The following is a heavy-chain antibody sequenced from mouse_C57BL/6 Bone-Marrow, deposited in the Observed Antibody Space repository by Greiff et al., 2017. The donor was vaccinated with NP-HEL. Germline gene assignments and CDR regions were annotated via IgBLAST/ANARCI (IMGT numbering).Heavy chain of an antibody. CDR1: GYTFTSYW. J-gene: IGHJ3*01. CDR2: LNPSNGGT. V-gene: IGHV1-53*01. CDR3: ARDYYVSSYSAWLAY. D-gene: IGHD1-1*01. Sequence: VQLQQPGTELVKPGASVKLSCKASGYTFTSYWMHWVKQRPGQGLEWIGNLNPSNGGTNYNEQFKSKATLTVDKSSSTAYMQLSSRTSDYSAIYYCARDYYVSSYSAWLAYWGQGTLVTVSA.